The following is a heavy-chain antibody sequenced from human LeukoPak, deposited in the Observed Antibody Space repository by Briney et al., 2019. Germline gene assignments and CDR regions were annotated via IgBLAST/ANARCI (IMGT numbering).Heavy chain of an antibody. CDR3: ARANIVATIGAFDI. J-gene: IGHJ3*02. V-gene: IGHV4-61*01. D-gene: IGHD5-12*01. CDR2: IYYSGST. Sequence: PSETLSLTCTVSGGSVSSGSYYWSWIRQPPGKGLEWFGYIYYSGSTNYNPSLKSRVTISVDTSKNQFSLKLSSVTAADTAVYYCARANIVATIGAFDIWGQGTMVTVSS. CDR1: GGSVSSGSYY.